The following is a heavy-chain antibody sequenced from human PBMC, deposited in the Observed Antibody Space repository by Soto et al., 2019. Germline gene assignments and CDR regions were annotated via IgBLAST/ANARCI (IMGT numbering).Heavy chain of an antibody. CDR1: GFTFSSYD. J-gene: IGHJ4*02. V-gene: IGHV3-48*01. CDR3: ARESPELDY. CDR2: ISSGGGTI. Sequence: GGSLRLSCAASGFTFSSYDMNWVRQAPGKGLEWLSYISSGGGTIYYADSVKGRFSISRDNAKNSLYLQMNSLRAEDTAVYYCARESPELDYWGQGTLVTVSS.